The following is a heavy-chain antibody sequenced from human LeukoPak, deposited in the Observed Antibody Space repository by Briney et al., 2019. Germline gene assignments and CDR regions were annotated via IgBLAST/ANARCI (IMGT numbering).Heavy chain of an antibody. CDR3: ARQLAEYSYYFDY. J-gene: IGHJ4*02. Sequence: SETLSLTCTVSGGSISSSSYYWGWIRQPPGKGLEWIGSIYYSGSTYYNPSLKSRVTISVDTSKNQFSLKLSSVTAADTAVYYCARQLAEYSYYFDYWGQGTLVTVSS. D-gene: IGHD6-6*01. V-gene: IGHV4-39*01. CDR2: IYYSGST. CDR1: GGSISSSSYY.